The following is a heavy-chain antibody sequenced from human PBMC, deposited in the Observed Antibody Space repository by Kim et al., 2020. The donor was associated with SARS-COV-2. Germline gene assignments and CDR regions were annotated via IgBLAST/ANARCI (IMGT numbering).Heavy chain of an antibody. D-gene: IGHD3-22*01. J-gene: IGHJ2*01. CDR1: GGSISSSSYY. CDR3: ARRVVIHWYFDL. CDR2: SYYSGST. Sequence: SETLSLTCTVSGGSISSSSYYWGWIRQPPGKGREWIGSSYYSGSTYYNPSLKSRVTISVDTSKNQFSLKLSSVTAADTAVYYCARRVVIHWYFDLWGRGTLVTVSS. V-gene: IGHV4-39*01.